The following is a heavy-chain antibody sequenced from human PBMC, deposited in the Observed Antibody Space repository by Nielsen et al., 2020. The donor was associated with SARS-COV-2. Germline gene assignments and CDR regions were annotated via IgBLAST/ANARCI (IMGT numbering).Heavy chain of an antibody. Sequence: WIRQPPGKGLEWIGEINHSGSTNYNPSLKSRVTISVDTSKNQFSLKLSSVTAADTAVYYCARGVVVVPAATYYYYYYMDVWGKGTTVTAP. J-gene: IGHJ6*03. D-gene: IGHD2-2*01. V-gene: IGHV4-34*01. CDR2: INHSGST. CDR3: ARGVVVVPAATYYYYYYMDV.